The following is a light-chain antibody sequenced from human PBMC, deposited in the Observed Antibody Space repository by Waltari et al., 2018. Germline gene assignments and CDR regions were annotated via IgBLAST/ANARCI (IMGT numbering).Light chain of an antibody. CDR1: HGISKS. Sequence: DIQMTQSPSSPSASVGYRVIFTCRANHGISKSLAWIQQKPGKAPKSLIYATSNVQSGVQSKFSGSGSETDLTITISSLQPEDFATYYCQQYNSYPFTFRGGTKVEIK. J-gene: IGKJ4*01. CDR2: ATS. V-gene: IGKV1-16*02. CDR3: QQYNSYPFT.